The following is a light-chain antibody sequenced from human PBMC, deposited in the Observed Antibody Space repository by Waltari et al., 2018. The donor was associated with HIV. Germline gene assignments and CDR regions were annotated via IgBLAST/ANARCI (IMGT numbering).Light chain of an antibody. CDR2: RNN. J-gene: IGLJ3*02. CDR1: SSNIGSNY. V-gene: IGLV1-47*01. CDR3: AAWDDSLSGLV. Sequence: QSVLTQPPSASGTPGQRVTIPCSGSSSNIGSNYVYWYQQLPGTATKLLIYRNNQRPSGVPDRLSGSKSGTSASLAISGLRSEDEADYYCAAWDDSLSGLVFGGGTKLTVL.